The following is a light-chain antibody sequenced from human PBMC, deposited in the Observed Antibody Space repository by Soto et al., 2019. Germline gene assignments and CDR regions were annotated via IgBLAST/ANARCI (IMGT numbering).Light chain of an antibody. CDR3: QQRRNWPPLT. J-gene: IGKJ5*01. V-gene: IGKV3-11*01. Sequence: EIVLTQSPATLSLSPGERATLSCRASQSVSSYLAWYQQKPGQAPRLLIYDASNRATGIQARFSGSGSGTALTLTISSLEPEDFAVYYCQQRRNWPPLTFGQGTRLEIK. CDR2: DAS. CDR1: QSVSSY.